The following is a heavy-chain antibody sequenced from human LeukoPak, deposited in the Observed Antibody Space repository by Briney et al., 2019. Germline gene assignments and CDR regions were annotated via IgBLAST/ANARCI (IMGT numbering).Heavy chain of an antibody. D-gene: IGHD3-9*01. CDR2: IYSGGST. J-gene: IGHJ4*02. Sequence: GGSLRLSCTASGFTVSSNYMSWVRQAPGKGLEWVSVIYSGGSTYYADSVKGRFTISRDNSKNTLYLQMNSLRAEDTAVYYCARAYYDILTGYLFDYWGQGTLVTVSS. CDR3: ARAYYDILTGYLFDY. CDR1: GFTVSSNY. V-gene: IGHV3-66*01.